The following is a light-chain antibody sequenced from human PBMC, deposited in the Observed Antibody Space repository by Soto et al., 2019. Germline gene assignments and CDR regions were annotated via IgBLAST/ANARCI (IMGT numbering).Light chain of an antibody. V-gene: IGKV3D-15*01. J-gene: IGKJ1*01. Sequence: VMRQSPATLSVSPGEGATPSSMSCQGIGDTLAWYQHKPGRAPRLLIYGASSRATGIPDRFSGSGSGTEFTLTISSLQPDDFATYYCQQYNSYSQTFGQGTKADI. CDR2: GAS. CDR1: QGIGDT. CDR3: QQYNSYSQT.